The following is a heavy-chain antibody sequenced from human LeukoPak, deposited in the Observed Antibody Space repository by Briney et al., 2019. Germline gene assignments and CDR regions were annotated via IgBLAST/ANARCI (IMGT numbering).Heavy chain of an antibody. CDR3: ARGDIVVVPAASATSDYYGMDV. D-gene: IGHD2-2*01. Sequence: PGGSLRLSCAASGFTFSSYWMHWVRQAPGKGLVWVSRIKSDGSSTSYADSVKGRFTISRDNAKNTLYLQMNSLRAEDTAVYYCARGDIVVVPAASATSDYYGMDVWGQGTTVTVSS. V-gene: IGHV3-74*01. J-gene: IGHJ6*02. CDR2: IKSDGSST. CDR1: GFTFSSYW.